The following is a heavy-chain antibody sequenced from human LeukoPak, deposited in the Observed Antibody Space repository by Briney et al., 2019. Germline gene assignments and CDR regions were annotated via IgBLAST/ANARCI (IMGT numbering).Heavy chain of an antibody. V-gene: IGHV4-34*01. D-gene: IGHD3-22*01. CDR2: INHSGST. CDR3: ARDPDYYDSSGRAFDI. CDR1: GGSFSGYY. J-gene: IGHJ3*02. Sequence: PSETLSLTCAVYGGSFSGYYWSWIRQPPGKGLEWIGEINHSGSTNYNPSLKSRVTISVDTSKNQFSLKLSSVTAADTAVYYCARDPDYYDSSGRAFDIWGQGTMVTVSS.